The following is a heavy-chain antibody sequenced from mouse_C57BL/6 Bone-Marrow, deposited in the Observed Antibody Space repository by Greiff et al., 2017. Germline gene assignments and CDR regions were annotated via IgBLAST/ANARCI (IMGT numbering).Heavy chain of an antibody. CDR2: IYPGDGDT. CDR1: GYAFSSSW. D-gene: IGHD1-2*01. V-gene: IGHV1-82*01. CDR3: ARSARGAMDY. J-gene: IGHJ4*01. Sequence: VQLQQSGPELVKPGASVKISCKASGYAFSSSWMNWVKQRPGKGLEWIGRIYPGDGDTNYNGKFKGKATLTAEKSSSTAYMQLSSLTSEDSAVYFCARSARGAMDYWGQGTSVTVSS.